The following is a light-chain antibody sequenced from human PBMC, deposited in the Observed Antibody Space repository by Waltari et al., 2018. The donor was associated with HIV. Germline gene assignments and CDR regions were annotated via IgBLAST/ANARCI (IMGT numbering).Light chain of an antibody. V-gene: IGLV2-14*01. CDR2: EVS. CDR1: SSDVGGYNF. J-gene: IGLJ2*01. CDR3: TSYTSSSTPVV. Sequence: QSALTQPASVSGSPGQSITISCTGTSSDVGGYNFVSWYQHPPGKAPKLMIYEVSNRPSGVSNLFSGSKSGNTASLTISGLQAEDEADYYCTSYTSSSTPVVFGGGTKLTGL.